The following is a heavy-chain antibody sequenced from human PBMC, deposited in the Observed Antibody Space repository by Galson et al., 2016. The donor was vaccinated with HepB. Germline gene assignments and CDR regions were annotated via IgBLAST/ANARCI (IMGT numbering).Heavy chain of an antibody. D-gene: IGHD4-17*01. CDR1: GFTFSSST. Sequence: SVKVSCKASGFTFSSSTVQWLRQARGQRLEWIGWIVVGSGNTKHAQKFQDRVALTRDLSTDTVYLELDSLKSEDTAVYYCAADYGAYTPFDYWGRGALFTVSS. CDR3: AADYGAYTPFDY. J-gene: IGHJ4*02. CDR2: IVVGSGNT. V-gene: IGHV1-58*01.